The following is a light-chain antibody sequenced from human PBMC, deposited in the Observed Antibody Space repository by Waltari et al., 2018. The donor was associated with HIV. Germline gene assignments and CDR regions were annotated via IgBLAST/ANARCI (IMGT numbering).Light chain of an antibody. Sequence: MTQSTCSRSASVGERVTITCRASQTISSYLNWYQQKPGKAPKLLIYAASSLQSGVPSLFSGSGSVTDFSLTISSLQPEDFATYYCQQSYSTPRTFGQGTKVEIK. J-gene: IGKJ1*01. V-gene: IGKV1-39*01. CDR2: AAS. CDR1: QTISSY. CDR3: QQSYSTPRT.